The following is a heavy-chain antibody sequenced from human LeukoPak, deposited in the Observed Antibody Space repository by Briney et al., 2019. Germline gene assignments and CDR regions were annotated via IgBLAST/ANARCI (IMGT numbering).Heavy chain of an antibody. D-gene: IGHD6-6*01. CDR3: ARTEYSTSSGAFDY. CDR2: IDTSGGTI. V-gene: IGHV3-48*03. J-gene: IGHJ4*02. Sequence: GGSLRLSCAASGFTFSSYGMDWVRQAPGKGLEWVSYIDTSGGTIYYTDSVKGRFTISRDNAKNSLSLQMNSLRAEDTAVYYCARTEYSTSSGAFDYWGQGTLVTVSS. CDR1: GFTFSSYG.